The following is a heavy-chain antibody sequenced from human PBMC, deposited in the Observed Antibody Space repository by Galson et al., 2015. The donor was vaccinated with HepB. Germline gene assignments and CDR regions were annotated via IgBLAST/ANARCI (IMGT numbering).Heavy chain of an antibody. D-gene: IGHD3-3*01. CDR2: ISGSGGST. V-gene: IGHV3-23*01. Sequence: SLRLSCAASGFTFSSYAMSWVRQAPGKGLEWVSAISGSGGSTYYADSVKGRFTISRDNSKNTLYLQMNSLRAEDTAVYYCAKVSYDFWSGYTKQLDYWGQGTLVTVSS. CDR3: AKVSYDFWSGYTKQLDY. J-gene: IGHJ4*02. CDR1: GFTFSSYA.